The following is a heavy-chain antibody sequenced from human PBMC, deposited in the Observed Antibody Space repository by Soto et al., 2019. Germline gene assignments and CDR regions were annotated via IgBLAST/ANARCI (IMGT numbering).Heavy chain of an antibody. D-gene: IGHD3-10*01. V-gene: IGHV3-9*01. CDR1: GFTFDDYA. CDR3: AKGTSTRPGVYYYYYYMDV. J-gene: IGHJ6*03. Sequence: EVQLVESGGGLVQPGRSLRLSCAASGFTFDDYAMHWVRQAPGKGLEWVSGISWNSGSIGYADSVKGRFTISRDNAKNSLYLQMNSLRAEDTALYYCAKGTSTRPGVYYYYYYMDVWGKGTTVTVSS. CDR2: ISWNSGSI.